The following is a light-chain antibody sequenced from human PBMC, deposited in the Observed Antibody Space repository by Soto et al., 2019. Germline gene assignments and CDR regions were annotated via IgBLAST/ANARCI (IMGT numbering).Light chain of an antibody. Sequence: ENVLTQSPATLSLSPGERATLSCRASLSVNSYLAWYQQKPGQGPRLLIYDASNRAPGIPARFSGSGSGTDFTLTISSLEPEDFAVYYCQQGNNWPLTFGGGTKVEIK. J-gene: IGKJ4*01. CDR3: QQGNNWPLT. CDR2: DAS. V-gene: IGKV3-11*01. CDR1: LSVNSY.